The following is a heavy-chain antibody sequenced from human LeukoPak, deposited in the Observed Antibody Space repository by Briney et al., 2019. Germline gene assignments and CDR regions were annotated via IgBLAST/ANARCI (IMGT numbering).Heavy chain of an antibody. CDR1: GGSISSSY. CDR3: ARREVEMRASASGNWLGP. J-gene: IGHJ5*02. V-gene: IGHV4-59*08. D-gene: IGHD3-10*01. CDR2: ISYSGTT. Sequence: SETLSLTCTVSGGSISSSYWNWVRQPPGKGLEWIGRISYSGTTNYNPSLKSRVTISSDTSKNQFSLKLTSVTAADTAVHYCARREVEMRASASGNWLGPWGQGTLVTVSS.